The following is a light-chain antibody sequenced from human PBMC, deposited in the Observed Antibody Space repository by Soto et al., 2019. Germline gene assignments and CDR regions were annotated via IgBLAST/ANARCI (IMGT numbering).Light chain of an antibody. V-gene: IGKV1-5*01. CDR2: DVS. CDR3: HEYTGGWT. CDR1: QSVSDR. Sequence: DIQMTQSPSTLFASVGDRVSITCRASQSVSDRLAWYQQTPGKAPNVLIYDVSTLESGVPSRFSGRGFGTEFILTISSLQPDDFATYYCHEYTGGWTFGQGTKV. J-gene: IGKJ1*01.